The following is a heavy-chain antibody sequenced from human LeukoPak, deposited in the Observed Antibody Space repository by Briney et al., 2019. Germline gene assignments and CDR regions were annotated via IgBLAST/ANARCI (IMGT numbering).Heavy chain of an antibody. CDR3: ARGEGGVVVPAAMDAEYFQH. V-gene: IGHV4-34*01. Sequence: PSETLSLTCAVYGGSFSGYCWSWLRQPPGKGLEWMGEINHSGSTNYNPSLTSRVTISVDPSKNQFSLKLSSVTAADTAVYYCARGEGGVVVPAAMDAEYFQHWGQGTLVTVSS. CDR1: GGSFSGYC. CDR2: INHSGST. D-gene: IGHD2-2*01. J-gene: IGHJ1*01.